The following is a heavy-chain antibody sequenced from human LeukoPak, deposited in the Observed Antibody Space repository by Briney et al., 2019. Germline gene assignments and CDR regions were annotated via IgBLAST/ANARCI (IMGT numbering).Heavy chain of an antibody. J-gene: IGHJ3*02. Sequence: KSSETLSLTCTVSGGSISSYYWSWIRQPAGKGLEWIGRIYTSGSTNYNPSLKSRVTMSVDTSKNQFSLKLSSVTAADTAVYYCARADCGGDCYSGPGAFDIWGQGTMVTVSS. V-gene: IGHV4-4*07. CDR1: GGSISSYY. D-gene: IGHD2-21*01. CDR3: ARADCGGDCYSGPGAFDI. CDR2: IYTSGST.